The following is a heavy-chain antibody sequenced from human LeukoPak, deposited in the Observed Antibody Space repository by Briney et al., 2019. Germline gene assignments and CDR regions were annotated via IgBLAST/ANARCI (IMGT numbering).Heavy chain of an antibody. CDR2: IIPIFGTA. V-gene: IGHV1-69*06. D-gene: IGHD3-10*01. CDR1: GGTFSSYA. J-gene: IGHJ6*03. Sequence: ASVKVSCKACGGTFSSYASSWVRQAPGQGLEWMGGIIPIFGTANYAQKFQGRVTITADKSTSTAYMELSSLRSEDTAVYYCARDYYGSGSYYTFIMDVWGKGTTVTISS. CDR3: ARDYYGSGSYYTFIMDV.